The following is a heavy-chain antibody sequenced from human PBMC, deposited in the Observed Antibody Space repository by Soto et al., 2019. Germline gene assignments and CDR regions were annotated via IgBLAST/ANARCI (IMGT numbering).Heavy chain of an antibody. CDR1: GGTFSSYT. D-gene: IGHD2-2*01. J-gene: IGHJ6*03. CDR2: IIPIFGMA. Sequence: QVQLVQSGAEVKKPGSSVKVSCKASGGTFSSYTINWVXQAPGQGLEWMGRIIPIFGMANYAQKFQGRVTITADESTSTAYMQLSSLRSEDTGLYYCAREEAQYQLLHSYYYMDVWGKGTTVTVSS. V-gene: IGHV1-69*08. CDR3: AREEAQYQLLHSYYYMDV.